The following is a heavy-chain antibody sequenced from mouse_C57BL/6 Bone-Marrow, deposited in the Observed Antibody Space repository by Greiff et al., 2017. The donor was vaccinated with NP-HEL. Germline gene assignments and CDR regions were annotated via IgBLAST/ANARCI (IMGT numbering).Heavy chain of an antibody. CDR2: IYPGSGST. V-gene: IGHV1-55*01. Sequence: VQLQQPGAELVKPGASVKMSCKASGYTFTSYWITWVKQRPGQGLEWIGDIYPGSGSTNYNEKFKRKATLTVDTSSNTAYMQLSSLTSEDSAVYYCARSELDYWGQGTTLTVSS. CDR1: GYTFTSYW. J-gene: IGHJ2*01. CDR3: ARSELDY.